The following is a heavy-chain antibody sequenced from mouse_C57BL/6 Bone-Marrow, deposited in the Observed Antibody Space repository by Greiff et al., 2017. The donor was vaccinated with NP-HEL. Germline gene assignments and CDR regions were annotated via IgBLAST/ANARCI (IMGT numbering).Heavy chain of an antibody. J-gene: IGHJ2*01. D-gene: IGHD5-2*01. CDR3: ARRNNY. CDR2: IYPGSGNT. Sequence: VQRVESGAELARPGASVKLSCKASGYTFTSYGISWVKQSTGQGLEWIGEIYPGSGNTYYNEKFKGKATLTADKSSSTAYMELRSLTSEDSAVYFCARRNNYWGQGTTLTVSS. CDR1: GYTFTSYG. V-gene: IGHV1-81*01.